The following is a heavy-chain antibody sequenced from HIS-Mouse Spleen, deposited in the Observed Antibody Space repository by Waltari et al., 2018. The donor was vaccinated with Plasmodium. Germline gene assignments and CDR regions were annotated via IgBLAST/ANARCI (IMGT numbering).Heavy chain of an antibody. CDR1: GGSISISRYY. Sequence: QLQLQESGPGLVKPSETLSLTCTVPGGSISISRYYWGWLRQPPGKGLEWIGSIYYSGSTYYNPSLKSRVTISVDTSKNQFSLKLSSVTAADTAVYYCARRGGSYYYFDYWGQGTLVTVSS. CDR2: IYYSGST. J-gene: IGHJ4*02. D-gene: IGHD1-26*01. CDR3: ARRGGSYYYFDY. V-gene: IGHV4-39*01.